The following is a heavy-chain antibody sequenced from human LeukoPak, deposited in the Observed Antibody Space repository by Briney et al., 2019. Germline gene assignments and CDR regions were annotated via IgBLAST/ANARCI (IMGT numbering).Heavy chain of an antibody. CDR3: ATSKTGLAAAEE. V-gene: IGHV1-18*04. CDR1: GYTFTSYY. Sequence: ASVKVSCKASGYTFTSYYMHWVRQAPGQGLEWMGWISAYNGNTNYAQKLQGRVTMTTDTSTSTAYMELRSLRSDDTAVYYCATSKTGLAAAEEWGQGTLVTVSS. D-gene: IGHD6-13*01. J-gene: IGHJ4*02. CDR2: ISAYNGNT.